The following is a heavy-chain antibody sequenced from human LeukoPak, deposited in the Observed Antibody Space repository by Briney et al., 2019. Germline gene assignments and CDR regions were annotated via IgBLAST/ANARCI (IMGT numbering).Heavy chain of an antibody. D-gene: IGHD1/OR15-1a*01. V-gene: IGHV4-59*11. CDR2: VSYSGST. CDR3: ARDPVEQPYWFFDL. Sequence: PSETLSLTCSVPGGSISGPYWDSVRQPPGKGLEWIGYVSYSGSTNYNPSLKSRVTISVDTSKNQFSLKLSSVTAADPAVYYCARDPVEQPYWFFDLWGRGTLVPVSS. J-gene: IGHJ2*01. CDR1: GGSISGPY.